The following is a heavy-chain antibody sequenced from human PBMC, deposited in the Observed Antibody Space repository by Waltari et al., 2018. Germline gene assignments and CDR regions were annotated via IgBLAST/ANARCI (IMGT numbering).Heavy chain of an antibody. CDR3: ARGGGSGSYPNWFDP. CDR1: GYSFTSYW. D-gene: IGHD3-22*01. CDR2: IYPVDSDT. Sequence: EVQLVQSGAEVKRPGESLKISCTGSGYSFTSYWIVWVRQMPGKGLEWMGFIYPVDSDTRDSPSFQGQVTISADKSISTAYLQWNSLKASDTAMYYCARGGGSGSYPNWFDPWGQGTLVTVSS. J-gene: IGHJ5*02. V-gene: IGHV5-51*01.